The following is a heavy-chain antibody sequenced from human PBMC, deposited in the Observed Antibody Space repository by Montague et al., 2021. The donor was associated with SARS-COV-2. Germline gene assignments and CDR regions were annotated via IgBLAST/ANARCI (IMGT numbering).Heavy chain of an antibody. Sequence: SLRLSCAASGFTFSSYGMHWVRQAPGKGLEWVAVIWYDGSNKYYADSVKGRFTISRDNSKNTLHLQMNSLRAEDTAVYYCASMVRGVIDAFDIWGQGTMVTVSS. CDR1: GFTFSSYG. CDR3: ASMVRGVIDAFDI. J-gene: IGHJ3*02. V-gene: IGHV3-33*01. CDR2: IWYDGSNK. D-gene: IGHD3-10*01.